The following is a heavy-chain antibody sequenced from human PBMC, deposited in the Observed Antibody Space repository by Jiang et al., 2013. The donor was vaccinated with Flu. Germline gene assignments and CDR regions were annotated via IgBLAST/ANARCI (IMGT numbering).Heavy chain of an antibody. V-gene: IGHV3-72*01. D-gene: IGHD1-1*01. CDR1: GFTFSDYY. J-gene: IGHJ4*02. CDR2: SRSKASGYTT. Sequence: VQLVESGGALVQPGGSLRLSCAVSGFTFSDYYMDWVRQAPGKVPEWIGRSRSKASGYTTDFAASVKGRFTVSRDDSKNSMYLQMNSLKAEDTALYYCVRVQTGGHFDHWGQGTLVVVSS. CDR3: VRVQTGGHFDH.